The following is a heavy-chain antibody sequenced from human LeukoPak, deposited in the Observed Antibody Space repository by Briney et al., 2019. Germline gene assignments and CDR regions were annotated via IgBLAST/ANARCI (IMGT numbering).Heavy chain of an antibody. CDR2: ISSGSSYI. CDR3: ARTYHSSGYYYGY. J-gene: IGHJ4*02. V-gene: IGHV3-21*01. Sequence: TGGSLRLSCATSGFTFSSYSMNWVRQAPGKGLEWVLSISSGSSYIYYADSVKGRFTISRDNAKNSLYLQVNSLRAEDTAVYYCARTYHSSGYYYGYWGQGTLVTVSS. CDR1: GFTFSSYS. D-gene: IGHD3-22*01.